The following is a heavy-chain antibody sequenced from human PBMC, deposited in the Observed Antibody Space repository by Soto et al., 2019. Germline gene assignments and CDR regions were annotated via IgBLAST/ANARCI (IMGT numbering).Heavy chain of an antibody. CDR3: AHSPFYGDKLDY. Sequence: QITLKESGPTLVKPTQTLTLTCTFSGFSLNTGGVGVGWIRQPPGKALEWLALIYWDDDKRYSPSLKSRLTITKDTSKNQVVLTTTNMAPVDTATYYCAHSPFYGDKLDYWGQGTLVTVSS. CDR2: IYWDDDK. CDR1: GFSLNTGGVG. V-gene: IGHV2-5*02. J-gene: IGHJ4*02. D-gene: IGHD4-17*01.